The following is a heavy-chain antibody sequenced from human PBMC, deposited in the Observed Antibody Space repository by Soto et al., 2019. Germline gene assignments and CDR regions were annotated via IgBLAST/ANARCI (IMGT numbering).Heavy chain of an antibody. D-gene: IGHD3-22*01. V-gene: IGHV4-31*03. CDR1: RGSISSGGFY. J-gene: IGHJ4*02. CDR2: TYANGNS. Sequence: QVQLQESGTGLVKPSETLSLTCTVSRGSISSGGFYCSGIRQSPGKGLEWYGFTYANGNSYYNPSLKSRANISLDTSKNKFSLTIRSVTVADTAVYYFASCGRTSGYYLDYWGQGTPVTVS. CDR3: ASCGRTSGYYLDY.